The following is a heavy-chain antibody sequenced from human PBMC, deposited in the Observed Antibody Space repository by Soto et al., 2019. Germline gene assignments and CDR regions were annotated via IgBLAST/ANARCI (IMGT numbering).Heavy chain of an antibody. CDR2: INHSGST. V-gene: IGHV4-34*01. D-gene: IGHD2-2*01. CDR1: GGSFSGYY. J-gene: IGHJ4*02. Sequence: QVQLQQWGAGLLKPSETLSLTCAVYGGSFSGYYWSWIRQPPGKGLEWIGEINHSGSTNYNPSLKNRVTISVDTSKNQFSLKLSSGTAADTAVYYWARVLTRRFDYWGQGTLVTVSS. CDR3: ARVLTRRFDY.